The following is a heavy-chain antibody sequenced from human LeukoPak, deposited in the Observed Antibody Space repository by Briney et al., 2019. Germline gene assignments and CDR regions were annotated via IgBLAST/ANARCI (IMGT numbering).Heavy chain of an antibody. J-gene: IGHJ6*03. CDR1: GGSISSYY. CDR3: ARRRLDIVVVPAALGDYYYMDV. D-gene: IGHD2-2*03. V-gene: IGHV4-59*01. Sequence: SETLSLTCTVSGGSISSYYWSWIRQPPGTGLEWIGYIYYSGSTNYNPSLKSRVTISVDTSKNQFSLKLSSVTAADTAVYYCARRRLDIVVVPAALGDYYYMDVWGKGTTVTVSS. CDR2: IYYSGST.